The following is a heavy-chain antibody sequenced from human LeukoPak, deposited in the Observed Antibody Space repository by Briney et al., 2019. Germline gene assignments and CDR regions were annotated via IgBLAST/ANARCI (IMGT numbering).Heavy chain of an antibody. CDR3: ATLFDYDSSGYYFFDY. V-gene: IGHV1-24*01. CDR1: GYTLTELS. CDR2: FDPEDGET. D-gene: IGHD3-22*01. Sequence: ASVKVSCKVSGYTLTELSMHWVRQAPGKGLEWMGGFDPEDGETIYAQKFQGRVTMTEDTSTDTAYMELSSLRSEDTAVYYCATLFDYDSSGYYFFDYWGQRTLVTVSS. J-gene: IGHJ4*02.